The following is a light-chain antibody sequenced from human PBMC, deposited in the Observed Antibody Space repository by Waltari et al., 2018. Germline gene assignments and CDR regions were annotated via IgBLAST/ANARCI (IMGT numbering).Light chain of an antibody. CDR2: WAS. Sequence: DIVMTQSPDSLAVSLGERATIDCKSSQSVFYRSDNKNYLAWYQHKPGQPPKLLFYWASTRESGVPDRVSASGSGTDFTLTINNLQAEDVAVYYCQQYYRSRTFGQGTNVEIK. CDR3: QQYYRSRT. J-gene: IGKJ1*01. CDR1: QSVFYRSDNKNY. V-gene: IGKV4-1*01.